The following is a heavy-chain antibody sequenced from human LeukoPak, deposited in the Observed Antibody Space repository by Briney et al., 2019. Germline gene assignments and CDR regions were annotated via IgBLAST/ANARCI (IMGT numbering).Heavy chain of an antibody. V-gene: IGHV3-23*01. Sequence: GGSLRLSCAASGFTFGTYSMNWVRQAPGKGLEWVSHISGTSGRTYYADSVKGRFTISRDNSNSTLYLQMNSLRAEDTAIYYCAKDSTAWSNWFDPWGQGTLVTVSS. CDR2: ISGTSGRT. J-gene: IGHJ5*02. D-gene: IGHD2/OR15-2a*01. CDR1: GFTFGTYS. CDR3: AKDSTAWSNWFDP.